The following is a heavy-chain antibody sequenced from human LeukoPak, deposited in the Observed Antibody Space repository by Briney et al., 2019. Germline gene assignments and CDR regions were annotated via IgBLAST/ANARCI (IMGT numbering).Heavy chain of an antibody. Sequence: GGSLRLSCAASGFTFSSFAVSWVRQGPGKGLEWVSSISGSGGSTYYADSVKGRFTISRDNSKNTLYLQMHSLRVEDTAVYYCAKRPGDMVSLDYWGQGTLVTISS. J-gene: IGHJ4*02. CDR1: GFTFSSFA. CDR2: ISGSGGST. CDR3: AKRPGDMVSLDY. V-gene: IGHV3-23*01. D-gene: IGHD5/OR15-5a*01.